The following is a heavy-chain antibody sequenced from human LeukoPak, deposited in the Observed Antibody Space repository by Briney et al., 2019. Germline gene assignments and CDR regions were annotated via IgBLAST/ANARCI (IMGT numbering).Heavy chain of an antibody. J-gene: IGHJ4*02. D-gene: IGHD3-3*01. CDR2: IKQDGSEK. CDR1: GFTFSSYW. V-gene: IGHV3-7*01. CDR3: ASFARSGYYMTYYFDY. Sequence: PGGSLRLSCAASGFTFSSYWMSWVRQAPGKGLEWVANIKQDGSEKYYVDSVKGRFTISRDNAKNSLYLQMNSLRAEDTAVYYCASFARSGYYMTYYFDYWGQGTLVTVS.